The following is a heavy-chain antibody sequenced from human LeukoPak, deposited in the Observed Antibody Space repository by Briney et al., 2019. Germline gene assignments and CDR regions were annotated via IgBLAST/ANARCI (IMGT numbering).Heavy chain of an antibody. CDR2: ISGDGGST. D-gene: IGHD3-3*01. J-gene: IGHJ3*02. CDR1: GFTLDDYA. CDR3: AKDMGFGVVITNAFDI. V-gene: IGHV3-43*02. Sequence: PGGSLRLSCAASGFTLDDYAMHWVRQAPGKGLEWVSLISGDGGSTYYADSVKGRFTISRDNSKNSLYLQMNSLRTEDTALYYCAKDMGFGVVITNAFDIWGQGTMVTVSS.